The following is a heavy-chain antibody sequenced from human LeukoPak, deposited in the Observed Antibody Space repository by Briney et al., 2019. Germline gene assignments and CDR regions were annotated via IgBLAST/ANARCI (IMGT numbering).Heavy chain of an antibody. V-gene: IGHV1-2*02. CDR3: ARDLDSSGSLDCDY. J-gene: IGHJ4*02. D-gene: IGHD3-22*01. CDR1: GYTFTGYY. CDR2: INPNSGGT. Sequence: ASVTVSCKASGYTFTGYYMHWVRQAPGQGLEWMGWINPNSGGTNYAQKFQGRVTMTRDTSISTAYMELSRLRSDDTAVYYCARDLDSSGSLDCDYWGQGTLVTVSS.